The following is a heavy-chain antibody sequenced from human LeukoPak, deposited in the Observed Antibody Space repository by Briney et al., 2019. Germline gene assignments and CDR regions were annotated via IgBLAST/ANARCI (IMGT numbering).Heavy chain of an antibody. CDR3: ARPHWGRWSDAFDI. CDR1: GFTFSDYY. J-gene: IGHJ3*02. D-gene: IGHD3-16*01. V-gene: IGHV3-11*01. CDR2: ISSSGSTI. Sequence: GGSLRLSCAASGFTFSDYYMSWIRQAPGKGLEWVSYISSSGSTIYYAVSVKGRFTISRDNAKNSLYLQMNSLRAEDTAVYYCARPHWGRWSDAFDIWGQGTMVTVSS.